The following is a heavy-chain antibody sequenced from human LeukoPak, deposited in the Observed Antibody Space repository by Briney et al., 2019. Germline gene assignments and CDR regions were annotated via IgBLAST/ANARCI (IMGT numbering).Heavy chain of an antibody. CDR1: GFTFSNYA. D-gene: IGHD3-10*01. CDR2: IRAGGYTT. Sequence: PGGSLRLSCAASGFTFSNYAMTWVRQAPGKGLEWVSGIRAGGYTTYYADSVRGRFTISRDNSKNSMYLQMSSLRAEDTAIYYCAEVESSYCRIWGQGTLVTVSS. V-gene: IGHV3-23*01. CDR3: AEVESSYCRI. J-gene: IGHJ4*02.